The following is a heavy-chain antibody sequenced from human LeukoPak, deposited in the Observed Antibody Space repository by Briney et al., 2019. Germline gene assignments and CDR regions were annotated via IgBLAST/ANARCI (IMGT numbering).Heavy chain of an antibody. CDR2: IYTSGST. D-gene: IGHD3-16*01. V-gene: IGHV4-4*07. Sequence: TLXXXXXVSGGSXSSYYWSWIRQPAGKGLEWIGRIYTSGSTNYNPSLKSRVTISVDTSKNQFSLKLSSVTAADTAVYYCARETSQKGAHYMDVWGKGTTVTISS. CDR3: ARETSQKGAHYMDV. J-gene: IGHJ6*03. CDR1: GGSXSSYY.